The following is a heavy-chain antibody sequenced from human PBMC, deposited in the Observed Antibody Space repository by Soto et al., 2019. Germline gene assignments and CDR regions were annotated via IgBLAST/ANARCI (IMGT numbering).Heavy chain of an antibody. CDR2: IYHSGST. J-gene: IGHJ4*02. V-gene: IGHV4-4*02. CDR3: ARRKVEYQLPSPFDY. CDR1: GGSISSSNW. Sequence: QVQLQESGPGLVKPSGTLSLTCAVSGGSISSSNWWSWVRQPPGKGLEWIGEIYHSGSTNYNPSLKSRVTISVDKSKNQFSLKLSSVTVADTAVYYCARRKVEYQLPSPFDYWGQGTLVTVSS. D-gene: IGHD2-2*01.